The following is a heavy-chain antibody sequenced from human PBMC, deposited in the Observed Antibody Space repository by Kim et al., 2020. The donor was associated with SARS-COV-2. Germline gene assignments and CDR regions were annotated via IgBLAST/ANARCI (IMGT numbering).Heavy chain of an antibody. Sequence: GGSLRLSCAASGFTFDDYAMHWVRQAPGKGLEWVSGISWNSGSIGYADSVKGRFTISRDNAKNSLYLQMNSLRAEDTALYYCAKESIAAAWYDRYYYYYGMDVWGQGTTVTVSS. D-gene: IGHD6-13*01. CDR3: AKESIAAAWYDRYYYYYGMDV. CDR1: GFTFDDYA. V-gene: IGHV3-9*01. CDR2: ISWNSGSI. J-gene: IGHJ6*02.